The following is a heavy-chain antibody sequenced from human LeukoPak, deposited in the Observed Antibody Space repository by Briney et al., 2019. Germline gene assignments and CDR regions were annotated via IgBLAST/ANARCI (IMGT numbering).Heavy chain of an antibody. CDR3: ARHLWLLETSCFDY. CDR2: IYYSGST. J-gene: IGHJ4*02. D-gene: IGHD6-19*01. Sequence: SETLSLTCTVSGGSISSSSYYWGWIRQPPGKGLEWIGSIYYSGSTYYNPSLKSRVTISVDTSKNQFSLKLSSVTAADTAVYYCARHLWLLETSCFDYWGQGTLVTVSS. V-gene: IGHV4-39*01. CDR1: GGSISSSSYY.